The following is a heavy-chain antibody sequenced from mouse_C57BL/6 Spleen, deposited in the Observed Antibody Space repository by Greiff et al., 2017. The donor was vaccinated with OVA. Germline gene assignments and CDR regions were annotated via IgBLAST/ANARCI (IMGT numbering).Heavy chain of an antibody. CDR3: ARDGNYGGWYFDV. J-gene: IGHJ1*03. CDR2: IDPEDGET. CDR1: GFNIKDYY. D-gene: IGHD2-1*01. V-gene: IGHV14-2*01. Sequence: EVKLVESGAELVKPGASVKLSCTASGFNIKDYYMHWVKQRTEQGLEWIGRIDPEDGETKYAPKFQGKATITADTSSNTAYLQLSSLTSEDTAVYYCARDGNYGGWYFDVWGTGTTVTVSS.